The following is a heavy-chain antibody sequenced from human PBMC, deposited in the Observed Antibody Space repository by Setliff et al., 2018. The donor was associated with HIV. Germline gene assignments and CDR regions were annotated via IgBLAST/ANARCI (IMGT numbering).Heavy chain of an antibody. CDR3: ARDSKYHSVWGNVGILDD. V-gene: IGHV3-30*01. CDR1: GFTFSGDW. J-gene: IGHJ4*02. CDR2: ISYEEKNK. D-gene: IGHD3-16*01. Sequence: PGESLKISCAASGFTFSGDWMHWVRQAPGKGLEWVAVISYEEKNKYYADSVKGRFTISRDNSKNTLYLQMNSLRVEDTAVYYCARDSKYHSVWGNVGILDDWGQGTLVTVSS.